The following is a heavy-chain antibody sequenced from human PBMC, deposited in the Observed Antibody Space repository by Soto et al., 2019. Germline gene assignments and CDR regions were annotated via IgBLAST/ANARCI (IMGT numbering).Heavy chain of an antibody. V-gene: IGHV1-18*01. J-gene: IGHJ1*01. Sequence: ASVKVSCKASGYTFTSYGISWVRQAPGQGLEWMGWISAYNGNTNYAQKLQGRVTMTTDTSTSTAYMELRSLRSDDTAVYYCARDLPPYYDILTGYYTEYFQHWGQGTLVTVSS. CDR3: ARDLPPYYDILTGYYTEYFQH. D-gene: IGHD3-9*01. CDR1: GYTFTSYG. CDR2: ISAYNGNT.